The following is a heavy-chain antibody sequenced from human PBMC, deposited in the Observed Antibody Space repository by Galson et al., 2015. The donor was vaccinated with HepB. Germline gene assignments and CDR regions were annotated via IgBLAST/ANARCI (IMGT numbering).Heavy chain of an antibody. J-gene: IGHJ6*02. Sequence: SLRLSCAASGLIFRNFAVNWVRQPPGKGPEWLAVISDDGSTEDYADSVRGRFTISRDNSKNTLYLQMNSLRLEDTGLYYCAKDWGLGVWGQGTTVTVSS. D-gene: IGHD3/OR15-3a*01. CDR3: AKDWGLGV. V-gene: IGHV3-30*04. CDR1: GLIFRNFA. CDR2: ISDDGSTE.